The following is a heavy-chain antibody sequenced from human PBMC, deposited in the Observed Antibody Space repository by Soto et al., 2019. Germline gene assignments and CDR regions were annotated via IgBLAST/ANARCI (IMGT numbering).Heavy chain of an antibody. CDR1: GGSVSSGSYY. J-gene: IGHJ4*01. Sequence: PSETLSLTCTVSGGSVSSGSYYWSWIRQPPGKGLEWIGYIYYSGSTNYNPSLKSRVTISVDTSKNQFSLKLSSVTAADTAVYYCARASSYGNDHDYWRHGTLVTVSS. CDR3: ARASSYGNDHDY. CDR2: IYYSGST. V-gene: IGHV4-61*01. D-gene: IGHD5-18*01.